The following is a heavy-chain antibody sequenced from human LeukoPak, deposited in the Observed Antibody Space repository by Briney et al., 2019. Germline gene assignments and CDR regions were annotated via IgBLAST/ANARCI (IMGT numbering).Heavy chain of an antibody. V-gene: IGHV3-23*01. J-gene: IGHJ5*02. Sequence: GGSLRLSCAASGFTFSSYAMSWVRQAPGKGLEWVSAISGSGGSTYYADSVKGRFTISRDNSKNTLYLQMNCLRAEDTAVYYCARSLTYYDFWSGYSEINWFDPWGQGTLVTVSS. D-gene: IGHD3-3*01. CDR1: GFTFSSYA. CDR2: ISGSGGST. CDR3: ARSLTYYDFWSGYSEINWFDP.